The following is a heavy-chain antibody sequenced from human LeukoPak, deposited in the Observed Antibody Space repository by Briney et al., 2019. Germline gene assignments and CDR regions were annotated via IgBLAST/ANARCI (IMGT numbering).Heavy chain of an antibody. V-gene: IGHV1-18*01. CDR2: ISAYNGNT. CDR1: GGTFSSYA. CDR3: ARGGNYDYVWGSYRYPYGDFDY. D-gene: IGHD3-16*02. J-gene: IGHJ4*02. Sequence: GSSVKVSCKASGGTFSSYAISWVRQAPGQGLEWMGWISAYNGNTNYAQKLQGRVTMTTDTSTSTAYMELRSLRSDDTAVYYCARGGNYDYVWGSYRYPYGDFDYWGQGTLVTVSS.